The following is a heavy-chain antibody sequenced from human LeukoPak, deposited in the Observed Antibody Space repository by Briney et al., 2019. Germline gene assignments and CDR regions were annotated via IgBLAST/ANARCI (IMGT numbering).Heavy chain of an antibody. CDR3: HYSGYDFYYYYGMDV. J-gene: IGHJ6*02. D-gene: IGHD5-12*01. CDR1: GFTFSGSA. CDR2: IRSKANSYAT. V-gene: IGHV3-73*01. Sequence: GGSLRLSCAASGFTFSGSAMHWVRQASGKGLEWVGRIRSKANSYATAYAASVKGRFTISRDDSKNTAYPQMNSLKTEDTAVYYCHYSGYDFYYYYGMDVWGQGTTVTVSS.